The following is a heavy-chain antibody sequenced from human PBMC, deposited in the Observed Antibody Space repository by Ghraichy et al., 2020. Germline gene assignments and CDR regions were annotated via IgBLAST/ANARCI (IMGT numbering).Heavy chain of an antibody. Sequence: SETLSLTCAVYGGSFSGYYWSWIRQPPGKGLEWIGEINHSGSTNYNPSLKSRVTISVDTSKNQFSLKLSSVTAADTAVYYCARSPDHYYDILTGYYYYFDYWGQGTLVTVSS. V-gene: IGHV4-34*01. D-gene: IGHD3-9*01. CDR1: GGSFSGYY. CDR3: ARSPDHYYDILTGYYYYFDY. J-gene: IGHJ4*02. CDR2: INHSGST.